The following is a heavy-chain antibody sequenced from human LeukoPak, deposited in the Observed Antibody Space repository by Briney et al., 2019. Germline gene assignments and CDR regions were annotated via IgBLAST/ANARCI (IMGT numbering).Heavy chain of an antibody. J-gene: IGHJ4*02. CDR1: GFTFSRYW. CDR2: INSDGSST. V-gene: IGHV3-74*01. Sequence: GGSLRLSCAASGFTFSRYWMRWVRHAPGKGLVWVSRINSDGSSTNYADSVKGRFTISRDNAKNTLYLQMISLRAEDTAVYYCARAYSDSSRYYPPYFAYWGQGTLVTVSS. D-gene: IGHD3-22*01. CDR3: ARAYSDSSRYYPPYFAY.